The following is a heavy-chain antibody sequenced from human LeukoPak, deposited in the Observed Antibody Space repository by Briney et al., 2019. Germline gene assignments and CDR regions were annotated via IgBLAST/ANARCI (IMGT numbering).Heavy chain of an antibody. CDR3: ARDAQRGFDYSNSLEY. CDR1: GFIFSHYG. V-gene: IGHV3-33*01. D-gene: IGHD4-11*01. J-gene: IGHJ4*01. CDR2: IWSDGSNR. Sequence: PGGSLRLSCAASGFIFSHYGMHWVRQAPGKGLEWVAVIWSDGSNRFYADSVKGRFTISRDNSQNTVFLQMNSLRAEDTAMYYCARDAQRGFDYSNSLEYWGHGTLVTASS.